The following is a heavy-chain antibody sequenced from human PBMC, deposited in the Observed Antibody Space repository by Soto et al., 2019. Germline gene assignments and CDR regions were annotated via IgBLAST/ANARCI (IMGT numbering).Heavy chain of an antibody. CDR3: ARDLRYFDWSPFWFDP. Sequence: GGSLRLSCAASGFTFSSYSMNWVRQAPGKGLEWVSSISSSSSYIYYADSVKGRFTISRDNAKNSLYLQMNSLRAEDTAVYYCARDLRYFDWSPFWFDPWGQGTLVTVSS. V-gene: IGHV3-21*01. CDR2: ISSSSSYI. J-gene: IGHJ5*02. CDR1: GFTFSSYS. D-gene: IGHD3-9*01.